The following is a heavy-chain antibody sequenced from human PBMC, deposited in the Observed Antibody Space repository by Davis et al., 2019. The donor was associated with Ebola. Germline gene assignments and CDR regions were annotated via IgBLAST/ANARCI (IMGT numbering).Heavy chain of an antibody. J-gene: IGHJ4*02. CDR2: IKQDGSEK. Sequence: GESLKISCATSGFTFSSYWMSWVRQAPGKGLEWVANIKQDGSEKYYVDSVKGRFTISRDNAKNSLYLQMNSLRAEDTAVYYCARGVQGLLIFYYWGQGTLVTVSS. V-gene: IGHV3-7*01. D-gene: IGHD3/OR15-3a*01. CDR3: ARGVQGLLIFYY. CDR1: GFTFSSYW.